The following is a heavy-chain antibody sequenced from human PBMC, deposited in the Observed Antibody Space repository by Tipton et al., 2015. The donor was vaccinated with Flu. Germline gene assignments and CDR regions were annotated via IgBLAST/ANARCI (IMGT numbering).Heavy chain of an antibody. CDR3: ARSPRAPNMRVAEYFQD. Sequence: TLSLTCNVSDDAINNNDYYWGWVRLPPGKGLEWIGIVHYTGYTFYSPSLNSRLTISVDTSKNQFSLKLDSVTAADTAIYYCARSPRAPNMRVAEYFQDWGQGTLVTVSS. CDR1: DDAINNNDYY. V-gene: IGHV4-39*01. J-gene: IGHJ1*01. CDR2: VHYTGYT. D-gene: IGHD3-22*01.